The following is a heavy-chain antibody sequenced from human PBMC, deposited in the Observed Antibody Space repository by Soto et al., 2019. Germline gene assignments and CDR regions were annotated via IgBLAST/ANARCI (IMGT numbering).Heavy chain of an antibody. Sequence: EVQLVESGGGLVQPGGSLKLSCAASGFTFSGSAMHWVRQASGHGLEWVGRIRSKANSYATAYAASVKGRFTISRDDSKNTAYLQMNSLKTEDTAVYYCTMTTVTTWGYWGQGTLVTVSS. V-gene: IGHV3-73*01. CDR2: IRSKANSYAT. D-gene: IGHD4-17*01. CDR3: TMTTVTTWGY. J-gene: IGHJ4*02. CDR1: GFTFSGSA.